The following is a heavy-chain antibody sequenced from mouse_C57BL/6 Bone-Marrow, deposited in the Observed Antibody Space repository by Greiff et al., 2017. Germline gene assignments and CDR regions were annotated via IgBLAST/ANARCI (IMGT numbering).Heavy chain of an antibody. J-gene: IGHJ2*01. CDR1: GYTFTSYW. CDR2: IYPGSGST. D-gene: IGHD2-5*01. CDR3: ARDYSNPYYFDY. V-gene: IGHV1-55*01. Sequence: QVQLQQPGAELVKPGASVKMSCKASGYTFTSYWITWVKQRPGQGLEWIGDIYPGSGSTNYNEKFKSKATLTVDTSSSTAYMQLSSLTSEDSAVYYCARDYSNPYYFDYWGQGTTLTVSS.